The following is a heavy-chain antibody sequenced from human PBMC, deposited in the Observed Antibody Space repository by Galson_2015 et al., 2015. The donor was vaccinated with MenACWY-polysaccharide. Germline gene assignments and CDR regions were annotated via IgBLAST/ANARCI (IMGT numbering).Heavy chain of an antibody. CDR1: VDPFAGYY. D-gene: IGHD3-10*01. Sequence: SVKVSCRASVDPFAGYYVHWVRRTPGQGRDYMGLLNPNSGGTNYVQKFQGRVTMTSDTSISTAYMELSRLTSLDTAVYYCARGPNYYGSGRSWFDPWGQGTLVTVSS. V-gene: IGHV1-2*02. J-gene: IGHJ5*02. CDR2: LNPNSGGT. CDR3: ARGPNYYGSGRSWFDP.